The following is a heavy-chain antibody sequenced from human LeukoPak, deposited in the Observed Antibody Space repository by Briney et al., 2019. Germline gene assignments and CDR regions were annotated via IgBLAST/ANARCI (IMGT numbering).Heavy chain of an antibody. Sequence: SETLSLTCTVSGGSISSSSYYWDWIRQPPGKGLEWIGNFYDSGSTYYNPSLKSRVTISVDTSKNQFSLKLSSVTAADTAVYYCARHTRSGYSGYENAFDIWGRGTVVTVSS. D-gene: IGHD5-12*01. CDR3: ARHTRSGYSGYENAFDI. J-gene: IGHJ3*02. V-gene: IGHV4-39*01. CDR1: GGSISSSSYY. CDR2: FYDSGST.